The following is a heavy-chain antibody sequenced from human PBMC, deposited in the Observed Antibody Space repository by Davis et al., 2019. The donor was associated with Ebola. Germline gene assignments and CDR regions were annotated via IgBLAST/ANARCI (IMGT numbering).Heavy chain of an antibody. V-gene: IGHV4-59*08. D-gene: IGHD5-24*01. CDR2: IYYSGST. Sequence: GSLRLSCTVSGGSINTYSWSWIRQPPGKGLEWIGYIYYSGSTNYNPSLKSRVTISVDTSKNQFSLKLSSVTAADTAVYYCARWGGVATIEDYYYYGMDVWGQGTTVTVSS. J-gene: IGHJ6*02. CDR1: GGSINTYS. CDR3: ARWGGVATIEDYYYYGMDV.